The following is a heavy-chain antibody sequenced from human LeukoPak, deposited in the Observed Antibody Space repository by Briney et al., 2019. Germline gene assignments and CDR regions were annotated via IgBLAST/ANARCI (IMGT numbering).Heavy chain of an antibody. CDR2: INSDGSST. CDR1: GFTFSSYW. Sequence: GGSLRLSCAASGFTFSSYWMHWVRQAPGKGLVWASRINSDGSSTSYADSVKGRFTISRDNAKNTLYLQMNSLRAEDTAVYYCARGDRSYDFWSGNSPYYYFDYWGQGTLVTVSS. CDR3: ARGDRSYDFWSGNSPYYYFDY. J-gene: IGHJ4*02. V-gene: IGHV3-74*01. D-gene: IGHD3-3*01.